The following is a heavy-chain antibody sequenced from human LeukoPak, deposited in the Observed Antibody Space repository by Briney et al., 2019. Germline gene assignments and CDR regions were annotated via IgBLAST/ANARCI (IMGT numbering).Heavy chain of an antibody. Sequence: GRSLRLSCAASGFTFSSYAMHWVRQAPGKGLEWVAVISYDGSNKYYADSVKGRFTISRDNSKNTLYLQMNSLRAEDTAVYYCARSQSLYYDSFGAFDIWGQGTMVTVSS. CDR2: ISYDGSNK. J-gene: IGHJ3*02. CDR3: ARSQSLYYDSFGAFDI. V-gene: IGHV3-30*04. D-gene: IGHD3-22*01. CDR1: GFTFSSYA.